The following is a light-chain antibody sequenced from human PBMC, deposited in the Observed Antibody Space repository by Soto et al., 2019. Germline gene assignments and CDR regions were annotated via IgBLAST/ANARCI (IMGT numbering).Light chain of an antibody. CDR3: QQGHSTPYT. Sequence: IKRTQSXYSMSASVGDSVNITCRASQNIRTYLNWYQQKPGRAPKLLIHSASALPSGVPSRFSGSGSGTEFTLTMSGLQPEDFATYDCQQGHSTPYTFGQGTKLDI. CDR2: SAS. J-gene: IGKJ2*01. CDR1: QNIRTY. V-gene: IGKV1-39*01.